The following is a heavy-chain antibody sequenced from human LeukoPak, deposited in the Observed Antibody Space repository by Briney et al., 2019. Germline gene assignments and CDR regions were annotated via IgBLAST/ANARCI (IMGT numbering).Heavy chain of an antibody. J-gene: IGHJ4*02. D-gene: IGHD1-26*01. V-gene: IGHV4-59*01. CDR3: ARGSVGATDDY. Sequence: SETLSLTCTVSGGSISGYYWSWIRQPPGKGLEWVGYIYDSGRTNYNPSLKSRVTISVDTSKNRFSLKLSSVTAADTAVYYCARGSVGATDDYWGQGTLVTVSS. CDR1: GGSISGYY. CDR2: IYDSGRT.